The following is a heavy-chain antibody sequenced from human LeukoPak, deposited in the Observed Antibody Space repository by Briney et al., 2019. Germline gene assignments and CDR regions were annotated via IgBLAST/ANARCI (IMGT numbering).Heavy chain of an antibody. CDR1: GGTFSSYA. CDR2: IIPIFGTA. D-gene: IGHD3-10*01. Sequence: SVKVSCKASGGTFSSYAISWVRQAPGQGLEWMGGIIPIFGTANYAQKFQGRVTITADESTSTAYMELSSLRSEDMAVYYCAKGPITYYYGSGSYPIDYWGQGTLVTVSS. CDR3: AKGPITYYYGSGSYPIDY. V-gene: IGHV1-69*01. J-gene: IGHJ4*02.